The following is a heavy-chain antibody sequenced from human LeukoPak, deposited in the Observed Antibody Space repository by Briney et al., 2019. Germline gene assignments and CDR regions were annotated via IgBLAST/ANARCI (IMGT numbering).Heavy chain of an antibody. D-gene: IGHD1-1*01. Sequence: SETLSLTCTVSGGSISSYYWSWIRQPPGEGLEWIGYISNSGSTNYNPSLKSRVTISVDTSENQLSLKLSYVTAADTAVYHCVRLQPNTGEWAFDIWGQGTMVSVSS. V-gene: IGHV4-59*01. CDR3: VRLQPNTGEWAFDI. J-gene: IGHJ3*02. CDR2: ISNSGST. CDR1: GGSISSYY.